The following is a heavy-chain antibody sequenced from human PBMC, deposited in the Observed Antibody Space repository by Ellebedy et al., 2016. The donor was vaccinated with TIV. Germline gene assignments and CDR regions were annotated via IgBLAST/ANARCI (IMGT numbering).Heavy chain of an antibody. D-gene: IGHD5-18*01. V-gene: IGHV1-69*10. CDR3: ARLPESGDNQVLYYMDV. CDR2: IIPLLDIA. CDR1: GGSFSNYG. Sequence: AASVKVSCKASGGSFSNYGISWVRQAPGQGLEWLGGIIPLLDIANYAQRFQGRVTITADTSTGTAYMELSSLRSEDTAVYYCARLPESGDNQVLYYMDVWGKGTTVTVSS. J-gene: IGHJ6*03.